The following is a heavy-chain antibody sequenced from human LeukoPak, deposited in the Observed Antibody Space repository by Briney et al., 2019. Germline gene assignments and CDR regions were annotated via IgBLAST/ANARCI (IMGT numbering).Heavy chain of an antibody. V-gene: IGHV3-7*01. Sequence: GGSLRLSCTASGFTFSSYWMSWVRQAPGKGLEWVANIKHDGSEKYYVDSVKGRFTNSRDNAKNSLYLQMNSLRAEDTAVYYCAREGTYYEYVWGSSPGGQGTLVTVSS. CDR2: IKHDGSEK. CDR1: GFTFSSYW. D-gene: IGHD3-16*01. CDR3: AREGTYYEYVWGSSP. J-gene: IGHJ4*02.